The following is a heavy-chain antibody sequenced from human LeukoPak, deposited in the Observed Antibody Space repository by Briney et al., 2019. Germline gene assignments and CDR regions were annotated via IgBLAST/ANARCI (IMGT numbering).Heavy chain of an antibody. V-gene: IGHV4-39*07. CDR3: ARAHSVASYYYGVDV. Sequence: SETLSLTCTVSGGSVISGSSYWGWIRQPPGKGLEWIGNIYYSGSTYYNPSLQSRVTISVDTSQNQFSLTLSSVTAADTAVYYCARAHSVASYYYGVDVWGQGTTVTVSS. J-gene: IGHJ6*02. D-gene: IGHD2-15*01. CDR2: IYYSGST. CDR1: GGSVISGSSY.